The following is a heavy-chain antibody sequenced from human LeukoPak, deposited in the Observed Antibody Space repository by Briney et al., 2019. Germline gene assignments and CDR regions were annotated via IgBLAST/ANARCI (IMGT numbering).Heavy chain of an antibody. CDR1: GGSISSGGYY. Sequence: PSETLSLTCTVSGGSISSGGYYWSWIRQPPGKGLEWIGYIYHSGSTHYNPSLKSRVTISVDRSKNQFSLKLSSVTAADTAVYYCAREGTYHSTFDYWGQGTLVTVSS. CDR3: AREGTYHSTFDY. CDR2: IYHSGST. J-gene: IGHJ4*02. D-gene: IGHD2-21*01. V-gene: IGHV4-30-2*01.